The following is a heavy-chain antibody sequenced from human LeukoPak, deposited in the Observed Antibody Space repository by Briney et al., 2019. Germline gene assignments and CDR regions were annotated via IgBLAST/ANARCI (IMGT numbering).Heavy chain of an antibody. CDR2: INAGNGNT. Sequence: ASVKVSCKASGYTFTSDAMHWVRQAPGQRLEWMGWINAGNGNTKYSQKFQGRVSITRDTSASTAYMELSSLRSEDTAVYYCARTRSALMVRGVKDNWFDPWGQGTLVTVSS. J-gene: IGHJ5*02. D-gene: IGHD3-10*01. CDR1: GYTFTSDA. CDR3: ARTRSALMVRGVKDNWFDP. V-gene: IGHV1-3*01.